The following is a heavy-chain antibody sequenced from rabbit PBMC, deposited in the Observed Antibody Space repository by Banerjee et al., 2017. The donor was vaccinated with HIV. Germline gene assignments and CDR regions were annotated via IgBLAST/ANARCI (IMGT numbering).Heavy chain of an antibody. CDR1: GFSFSYSYW. D-gene: IGHD1-1*01. V-gene: IGHV1S45*01. CDR3: ARDSNGGSSGYDL. Sequence: QEHLEESGGDLVKPEGSLTLTCTASGFSFSYSYWICWVRQAPGKGLEWIGCIYSSGSSSTYYASWAKGRFTISKTSSTTVTLQVTSLTAADTAAYFCARDSNGGSSGYDLWGPGTLVTVS. CDR2: IYSSGSSST. J-gene: IGHJ4*01.